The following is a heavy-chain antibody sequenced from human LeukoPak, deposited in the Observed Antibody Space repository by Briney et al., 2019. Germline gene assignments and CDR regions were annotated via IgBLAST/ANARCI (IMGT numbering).Heavy chain of an antibody. V-gene: IGHV3-48*01. CDR3: VRALRFLEWALTYYYGMDV. CDR2: ISSSSSTI. J-gene: IGHJ6*02. D-gene: IGHD3-3*01. CDR1: GFTFNLYS. Sequence: GGSLRLSCAASGFTFNLYSMNWVRQAPGKGLEWVSYISSSSSTIYYADSVKGRFTISRDNAKNSLYLQMNSLRAEDTAVYYCVRALRFLEWALTYYYGMDVWGQGTTVTVSS.